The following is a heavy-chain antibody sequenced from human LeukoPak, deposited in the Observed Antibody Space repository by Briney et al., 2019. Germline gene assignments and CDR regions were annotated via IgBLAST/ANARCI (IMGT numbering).Heavy chain of an antibody. CDR2: ISSNGGST. V-gene: IGHV3-64*01. CDR3: ARDFKYSSGWYGLDY. Sequence: GGSLRLSCAASGFTFSSYAMHWVRQAPGKGLEYVSAISSNGGSTYYANSVKGRFTISRDNSKNTLYLQMGSLRAEDMAVYYCARDFKYSSGWYGLDYWGQGTLVTVSS. D-gene: IGHD6-19*01. J-gene: IGHJ4*02. CDR1: GFTFSSYA.